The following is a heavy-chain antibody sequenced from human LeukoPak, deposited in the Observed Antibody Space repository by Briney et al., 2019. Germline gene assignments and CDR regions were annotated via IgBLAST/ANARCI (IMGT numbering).Heavy chain of an antibody. J-gene: IGHJ3*02. Sequence: GGSLRLSCAASKFTFNNYNTNWVRQAPGKGLEWVSSISSRSSYIFYADSVKGRFTISRDNAKNSLYLQMNSLRAEGTAVYYCARDSGDKDAFDIWGQGTMVTVSS. V-gene: IGHV3-21*01. CDR1: KFTFNNYN. D-gene: IGHD7-27*01. CDR2: ISSRSSYI. CDR3: ARDSGDKDAFDI.